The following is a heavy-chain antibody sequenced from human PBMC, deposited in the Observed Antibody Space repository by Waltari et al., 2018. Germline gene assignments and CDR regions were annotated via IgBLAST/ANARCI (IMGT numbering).Heavy chain of an antibody. CDR1: GFTFRSYA. V-gene: IGHV3-23*01. D-gene: IGHD6-19*01. CDR3: AKSGSQWLDLNWFDP. J-gene: IGHJ5*02. Sequence: EVQLLESGGGLVQPGGSLRLSCAASGFTFRSYAMTWVRQAPGKGLEWVSGISGSGGYTYYADSVKGRFTISRDNSKNTLYLQMNSLRAEDTAVYYCAKSGSQWLDLNWFDPWGQGTLVTVSS. CDR2: ISGSGGYT.